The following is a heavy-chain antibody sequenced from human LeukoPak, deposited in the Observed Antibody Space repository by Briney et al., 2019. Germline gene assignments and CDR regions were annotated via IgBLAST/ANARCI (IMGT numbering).Heavy chain of an antibody. D-gene: IGHD3-22*01. CDR1: GFTFSSYS. CDR3: ARLYYDSSGYYYGAFDI. J-gene: IGHJ3*02. V-gene: IGHV3-21*01. Sequence: KPGGSLRLSCAASGFTFSSYSMNWVRQAPGKGLEWVSSISSSSSYIYYADSVKGRFTISRDNAKNSLYLQMNSLRAEDTAVYYCARLYYDSSGYYYGAFDIRGQGTMVTVSS. CDR2: ISSSSSYI.